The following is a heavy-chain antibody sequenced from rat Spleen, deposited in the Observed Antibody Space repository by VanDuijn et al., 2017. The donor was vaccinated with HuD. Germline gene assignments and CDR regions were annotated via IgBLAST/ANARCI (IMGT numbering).Heavy chain of an antibody. CDR3: ARSYGGYTSNWFPY. D-gene: IGHD1-11*01. J-gene: IGHJ2*01. CDR2: IWGNGNT. V-gene: IGHV2-13*01. Sequence: QVQLKESGPGLVQPSQTLSLTCTVSGFSLTSYHVSWVRQPPGKSLVWMGTIWGNGNTNYNSTLKSRLSISRDTSKSQVYLKMNSLQTDDTVIYFCARSYGGYTSNWFPYWGQGVMVSVSS. CDR1: GFSLTSYH.